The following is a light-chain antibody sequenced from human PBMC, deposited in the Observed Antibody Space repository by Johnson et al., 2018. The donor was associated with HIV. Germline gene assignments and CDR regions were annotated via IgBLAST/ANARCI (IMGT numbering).Light chain of an antibody. CDR2: EDY. CDR1: SSNIGNNY. CDR3: GTWDLSLNAYV. J-gene: IGLJ1*01. Sequence: QSALTQPPSVSAAPGQKVTIFCSGSSSNIGNNYVSWYQQLPGAAPRLLIYEDYKRPSGIPDRFSGSKSGASATLGLTGLQTGDAADYFCGTWDLSLNAYVFGPGTKVTVL. V-gene: IGLV1-51*02.